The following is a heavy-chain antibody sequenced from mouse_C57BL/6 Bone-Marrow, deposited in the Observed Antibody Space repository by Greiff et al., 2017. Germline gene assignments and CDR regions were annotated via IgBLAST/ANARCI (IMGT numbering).Heavy chain of an antibody. D-gene: IGHD3-1*01. V-gene: IGHV1-74*01. Sequence: QVQLQQSGAELVKPGASVKVSCKASGYTFTSYWMHWVKQRPGQGLEWIGRIHPSDSDTNYNQKFKGKATLTVDKSSSPAYMQLSSLASEDAAVYYCGIGAQLRLPYFAMDYWGQGTSVTVSS. CDR1: GYTFTSYW. CDR2: IHPSDSDT. J-gene: IGHJ4*01. CDR3: GIGAQLRLPYFAMDY.